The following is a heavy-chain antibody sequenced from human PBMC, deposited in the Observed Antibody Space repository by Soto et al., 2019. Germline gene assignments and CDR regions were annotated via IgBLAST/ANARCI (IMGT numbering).Heavy chain of an antibody. CDR2: VNHNGRN. D-gene: IGHD2-21*02. J-gene: IGHJ3*01. V-gene: IGHV4-34*01. CDR3: ARCGSRDWQADFYF. CDR1: GGSFSGYF. Sequence: PSETLSLICTVYGGSFSGYFWNWIRQSPGKGLEWIGKVNHNGRNNYNPSLKSRVTISMDMSKNQCSLKLTSVTAADTAVYYCARCGSRDWQADFYFWGQGTTVTVSS.